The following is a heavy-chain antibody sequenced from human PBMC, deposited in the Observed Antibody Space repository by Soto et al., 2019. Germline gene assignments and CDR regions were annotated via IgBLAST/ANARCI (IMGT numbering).Heavy chain of an antibody. CDR2: ILYSGTT. J-gene: IGHJ4*02. CDR3: ARNGALDY. V-gene: IGHV4-30-4*01. Sequence: SETLSLTFTVSGGSISSGDYYWSWIRQPPGKGLEWIGYILYSGTTNYNPSLESRLTISVDTSKNQFSMKLTSVTAAVTAVYYCARNGALDYWGRGTLVTVSS. D-gene: IGHD2-8*01. CDR1: GGSISSGDYY.